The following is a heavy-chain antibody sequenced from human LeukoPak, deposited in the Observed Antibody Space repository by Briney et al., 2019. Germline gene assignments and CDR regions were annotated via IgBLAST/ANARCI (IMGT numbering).Heavy chain of an antibody. V-gene: IGHV1-18*01. CDR3: ARDQRGLRYFDWLLRDNWFDP. D-gene: IGHD3-9*01. CDR1: GYTFTSYG. Sequence: ASVKVSCKASGYTFTSYGISWVRQAPGQGLEWLGWISTYNGNTHYAQKLQGRVTMTTDTSTTTAYMELRSLRSDDTAVYYCARDQRGLRYFDWLLRDNWFDPWGQGTLVTVSS. CDR2: ISTYNGNT. J-gene: IGHJ5*02.